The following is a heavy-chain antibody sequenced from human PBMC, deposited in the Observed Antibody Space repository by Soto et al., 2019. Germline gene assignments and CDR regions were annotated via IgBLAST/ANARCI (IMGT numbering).Heavy chain of an antibody. CDR2: IKSKTDGGTT. CDR1: GFTCSNAW. Sequence: PWGSLRLSCAASGFTCSNAWMSWVRQAPGKGLEWVGRIKSKTDGGTTDYAAPVKGRFTISRDDSKNTLYLQMNSLKTEDTAVYYCTTDPIFRLRYFDWLLYEKETDDAFDIWGQGTMVTVSS. J-gene: IGHJ3*02. D-gene: IGHD3-9*01. CDR3: TTDPIFRLRYFDWLLYEKETDDAFDI. V-gene: IGHV3-15*01.